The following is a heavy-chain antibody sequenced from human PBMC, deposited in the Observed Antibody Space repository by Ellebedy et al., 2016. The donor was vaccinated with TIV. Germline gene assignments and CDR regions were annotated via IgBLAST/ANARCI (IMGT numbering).Heavy chain of an antibody. CDR1: GYTFTNYY. CDR3: ARQGRYDDFDI. Sequence: SVKVSXXASGYTFTNYYLLWVRQAPGQGLEWMGRLIPLLGSPTYAQEFQGRLSITADRSTSTAYMELSRLRSEDTAMYFCARQGRYDDFDIWGQGTMVTVSS. CDR2: LIPLLGSP. V-gene: IGHV1-69*08. J-gene: IGHJ3*02.